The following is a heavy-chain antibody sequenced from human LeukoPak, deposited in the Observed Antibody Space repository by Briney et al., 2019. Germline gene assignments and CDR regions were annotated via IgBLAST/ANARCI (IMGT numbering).Heavy chain of an antibody. CDR3: ARGGITIFGVVIYMDV. J-gene: IGHJ6*03. CDR2: INWNGGST. V-gene: IGHV3-20*04. D-gene: IGHD3-3*01. CDR1: GFTFDDYG. Sequence: RTGGSLGLSCAASGFTFDDYGMSWVRQAPGKGLEWVSGINWNGGSTGYADSVKGRFTISRDNAKNSLYLQMNSLRAEDTALYYCARGGITIFGVVIYMDVWGKGTTVTVSS.